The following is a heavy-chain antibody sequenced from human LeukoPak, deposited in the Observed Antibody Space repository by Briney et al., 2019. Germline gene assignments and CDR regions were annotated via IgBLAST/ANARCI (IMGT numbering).Heavy chain of an antibody. Sequence: PGGSLRLSCAASGFTFINYGMNWVRQAPGKGLEWVSSISASSSYIYYADSVKGRFTISRDNAKNSLYLQMGSLRVEDTAVYYCARNYGDEGPFDYWGQGTLVTVSS. D-gene: IGHD4-17*01. CDR2: ISASSSYI. CDR3: ARNYGDEGPFDY. CDR1: GFTFINYG. J-gene: IGHJ4*02. V-gene: IGHV3-21*01.